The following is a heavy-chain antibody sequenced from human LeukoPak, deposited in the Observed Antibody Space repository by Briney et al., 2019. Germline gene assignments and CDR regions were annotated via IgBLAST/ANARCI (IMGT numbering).Heavy chain of an antibody. J-gene: IGHJ4*02. CDR1: GFTFSSYA. CDR3: ARVRPSYNWNYVGPLDY. Sequence: PGGSLRLSCAASGFTFSSYAMHWVRQAPGKGLEWVAVISYDGSNKYYADSVKGRFTISRDNSKNTLYLQMNSLRAEDTAVYYCARVRPSYNWNYVGPLDYWGQGTLVTVSS. CDR2: ISYDGSNK. V-gene: IGHV3-30*04. D-gene: IGHD1-7*01.